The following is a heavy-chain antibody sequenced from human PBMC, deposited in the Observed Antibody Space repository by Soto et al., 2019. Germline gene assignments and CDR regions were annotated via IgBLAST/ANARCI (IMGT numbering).Heavy chain of an antibody. D-gene: IGHD2-2*01. CDR3: ARGRVSCSSASCYFYYGMDV. CDR2: ISAYNGNT. Sequence: ASVKVSCKASGYTFSSYGISWVRQAPGQGLEWMGWISAYNGNTNYAQKLQGRVTMTTDTSTSIAYMELRSLTSDDTAVYYCARGRVSCSSASCYFYYGMDVWGQGTTVTVSS. J-gene: IGHJ6*02. CDR1: GYTFSSYG. V-gene: IGHV1-18*04.